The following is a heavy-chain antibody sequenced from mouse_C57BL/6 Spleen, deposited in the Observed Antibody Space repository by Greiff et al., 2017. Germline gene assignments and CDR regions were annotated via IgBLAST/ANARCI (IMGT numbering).Heavy chain of an antibody. CDR2: IFPGSGST. CDR1: GYTFTDYY. Sequence: QVQLKQSGPELVKPGASVKISCKASGYTFTDYYINWVKQRPGQGLEWIGWIFPGSGSTYYNEKFKGKATLTVDKSSSTAYMLLSSLTSEDSAVYFCAHAYYSNHYYAMDYWGQGTSVTVSS. V-gene: IGHV1-75*01. CDR3: AHAYYSNHYYAMDY. J-gene: IGHJ4*01. D-gene: IGHD2-5*01.